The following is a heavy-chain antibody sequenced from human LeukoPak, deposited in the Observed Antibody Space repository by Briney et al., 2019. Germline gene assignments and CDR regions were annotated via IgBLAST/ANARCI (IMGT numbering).Heavy chain of an antibody. CDR2: IYWNDDK. J-gene: IGHJ4*02. V-gene: IGHV2-5*01. CDR3: AHTVALLWFGELLPHPDY. D-gene: IGHD3-10*01. Sequence: SGPTLVNPTQTLTLTCTFSGFSLSTSGVGVGWIRQPPGKALEWLALIYWNDDKRYGPSLKSRLTITKDTSKNQVVLTMTNMDPVDTATYYCAHTVALLWFGELLPHPDYWGQGTLVTVSS. CDR1: GFSLSTSGVG.